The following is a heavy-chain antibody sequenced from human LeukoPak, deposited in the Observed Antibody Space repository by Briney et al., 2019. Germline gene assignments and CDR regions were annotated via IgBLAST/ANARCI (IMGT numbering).Heavy chain of an antibody. CDR1: GFTFSSYA. J-gene: IGHJ4*02. Sequence: PGGSLRLSCAASGFTFSSYAMSWVRQAPGKGLEWVSAISGSGVSTYYADSVKGRFTISRDSSKNTLYLQMNSLRAEDTAVYYCAKDERNWNYNLASQTYDWGQGTLVTVSS. CDR3: AKDERNWNYNLASQTYD. CDR2: ISGSGVST. V-gene: IGHV3-23*01. D-gene: IGHD1-7*01.